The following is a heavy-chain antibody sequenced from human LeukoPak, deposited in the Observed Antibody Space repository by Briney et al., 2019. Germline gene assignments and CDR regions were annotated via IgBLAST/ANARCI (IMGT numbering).Heavy chain of an antibody. CDR2: IVVGSGNT. CDR1: GFTFTSSA. V-gene: IGHV1-58*01. J-gene: IGHJ3*02. Sequence: SVKVSCKASGFTFTSSAVQWVRQARGQRLEWIGWIVVGSGNTSYAQKFQGRVTMTRDTSTSTVYMELSSLRSEDTAVYYCATTSPAYYYDRRGAFDIWGQGTMVTVSS. CDR3: ATTSPAYYYDRRGAFDI. D-gene: IGHD3-22*01.